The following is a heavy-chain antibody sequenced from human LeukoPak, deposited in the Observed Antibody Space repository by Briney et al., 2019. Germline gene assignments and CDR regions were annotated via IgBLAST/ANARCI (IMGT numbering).Heavy chain of an antibody. J-gene: IGHJ4*02. Sequence: GGSLRLSCAASGFTFDDYAMHWVRHAPGKGLAWVSGISWNSGSIGYADSVKGRFTISRDNAKNSLYLQMNSLRAEDTALYYCAKRGTLREFDYWGQGTLVTVSS. V-gene: IGHV3-9*01. CDR3: AKRGTLREFDY. D-gene: IGHD3-16*01. CDR2: ISWNSGSI. CDR1: GFTFDDYA.